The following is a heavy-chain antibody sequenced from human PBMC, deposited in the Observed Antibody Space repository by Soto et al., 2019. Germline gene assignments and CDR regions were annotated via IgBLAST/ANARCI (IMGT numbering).Heavy chain of an antibody. CDR1: GYTFASYA. Sequence: QVQLVQSGAEVKKPGASVKVSCKASGYTFASYAISWMRQAPGQGLEWMGWISAYNGNTNYAQKLQGRVTMTTDTSPSTAYMELRSLSSEETAVYYCARDPPPPDYWGQGTLVTVYS. J-gene: IGHJ4*02. V-gene: IGHV1-18*01. CDR2: ISAYNGNT. CDR3: ARDPPPPDY.